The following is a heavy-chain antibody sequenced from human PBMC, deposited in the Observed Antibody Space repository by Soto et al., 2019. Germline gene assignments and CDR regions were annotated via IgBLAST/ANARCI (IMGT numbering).Heavy chain of an antibody. CDR1: GGSISSGGYS. D-gene: IGHD5-12*01. J-gene: IGHJ4*02. CDR2: IYHSGST. CDR3: ARVFASGSYYFDY. V-gene: IGHV4-30-2*01. Sequence: PSETVSLTCAFSGGSISSGGYSWSWIRQPPGKGLEWIGYIYHSGSTYYNPSLKSRVTISVDRSKNQFSLKLSSVTAADAAVYYCARVFASGSYYFDYWGQGTLVTVSS.